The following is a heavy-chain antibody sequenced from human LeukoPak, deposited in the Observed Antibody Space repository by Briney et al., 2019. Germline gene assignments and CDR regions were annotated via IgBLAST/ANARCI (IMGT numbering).Heavy chain of an antibody. CDR1: GYTFTGYY. CDR3: ARDRSITMIVVVTDGLDV. CDR2: INPNSGGT. J-gene: IGHJ6*02. V-gene: IGHV1-2*02. D-gene: IGHD3-22*01. Sequence: ASVKVSCKASGYTFTGYYMHWVRQAPGQALEWMGWINPNSGGTNYAQKFQGRVTMTRDTSISTAYMELSRLRSDDTAVYYCARDRSITMIVVVTDGLDVWGQGTTVTVSS.